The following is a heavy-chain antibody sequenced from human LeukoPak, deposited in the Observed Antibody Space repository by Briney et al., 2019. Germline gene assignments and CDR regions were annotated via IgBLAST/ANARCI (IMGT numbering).Heavy chain of an antibody. CDR2: INPNSGAT. D-gene: IGHD3-22*01. CDR3: ARDYYDTSGYFDY. V-gene: IGHV1-2*02. J-gene: IGHJ4*02. CDR1: GYTFSGYY. Sequence: ASVKVSCKASGYTFSGYYIHWVRQGPGQGLEWMGWINPNSGATNSAQKFQGRVTMTRDTSITTAYMELSRLRSDDTAVYYCARDYYDTSGYFDYWGLGTLLTVSP.